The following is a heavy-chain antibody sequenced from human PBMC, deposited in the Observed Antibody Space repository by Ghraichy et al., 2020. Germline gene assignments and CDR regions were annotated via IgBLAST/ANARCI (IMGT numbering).Heavy chain of an antibody. Sequence: GGSLRLSCAASGFTFSDYYMSWIRQAPGKGLEWVSYISSSGSTIYYADSVKGRFTISRDNAKNSLYLQMNSLRAEDTAVYYCARTPSLYCGGDCYYHYYYYMDVWGKWTTVTVSS. D-gene: IGHD2-21*01. CDR3: ARTPSLYCGGDCYYHYYYYMDV. J-gene: IGHJ6*03. CDR2: ISSSGSTI. CDR1: GFTFSDYY. V-gene: IGHV3-11*01.